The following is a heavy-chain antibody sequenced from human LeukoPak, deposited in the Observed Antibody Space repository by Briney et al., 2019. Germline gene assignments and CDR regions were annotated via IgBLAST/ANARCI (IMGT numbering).Heavy chain of an antibody. Sequence: PGGSLRLSCAASGFTFSSYAMSWVRQAPGKGLEWVSAISGSGGSTYYADSVKGRFTISRDNSKNTLYLQMNSLRAEDTAVYYCARDEYSSSWYVPDYWGQGTLVTVSS. CDR2: ISGSGGST. CDR1: GFTFSSYA. V-gene: IGHV3-23*01. D-gene: IGHD6-13*01. J-gene: IGHJ4*02. CDR3: ARDEYSSSWYVPDY.